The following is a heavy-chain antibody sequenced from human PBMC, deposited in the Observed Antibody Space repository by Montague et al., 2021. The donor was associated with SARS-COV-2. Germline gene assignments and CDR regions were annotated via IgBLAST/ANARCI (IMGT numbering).Heavy chain of an antibody. Sequence: SETLSLTCAVYGGSFSGYYWSWIRQPPGKGLEWIGEINHSGSTNYNPSXXSRVTISVDTSKSQFSLNMSSETAADTAVYYCARVRAVPAAMRIFTLGRSYYGMDVWGQGTTVTVS. CDR3: ARVRAVPAAMRIFTLGRSYYGMDV. CDR2: INHSGST. CDR1: GGSFSGYY. J-gene: IGHJ6*02. V-gene: IGHV4-34*01. D-gene: IGHD2-2*01.